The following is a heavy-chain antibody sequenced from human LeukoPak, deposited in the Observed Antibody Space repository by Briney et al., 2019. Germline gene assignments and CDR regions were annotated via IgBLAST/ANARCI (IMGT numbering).Heavy chain of an antibody. CDR1: GGTFSSYT. V-gene: IGHV1-69*02. J-gene: IGHJ6*02. D-gene: IGHD1-26*01. Sequence: SVKVSCKASGGTFSSYTITWVRQAPGQGLEWMGRIIPMVDIANYAQNFQGRVTITADKSTSTAYMELTSLRSEDTAAYYCARARSIVGATGALYNGMDVWGQGTTVTVSS. CDR3: ARARSIVGATGALYNGMDV. CDR2: IIPMVDIA.